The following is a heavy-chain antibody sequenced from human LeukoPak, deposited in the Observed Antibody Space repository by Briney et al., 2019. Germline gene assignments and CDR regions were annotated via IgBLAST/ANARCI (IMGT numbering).Heavy chain of an antibody. CDR3: AKDGHYYDSRQDYYYYYYMDV. J-gene: IGHJ6*03. D-gene: IGHD3-22*01. CDR2: ITFSSSII. V-gene: IGHV3-48*01. Sequence: GGSLRLSCAASGFTFSNYNMNWVRQAPGKATEWVSSITFSSSIIYYADSVRGRFTISRDNSKNTLYLQMNSLRAEDTAVYYCAKDGHYYDSRQDYYYYYYMDVWGKGTTVTVSS. CDR1: GFTFSNYN.